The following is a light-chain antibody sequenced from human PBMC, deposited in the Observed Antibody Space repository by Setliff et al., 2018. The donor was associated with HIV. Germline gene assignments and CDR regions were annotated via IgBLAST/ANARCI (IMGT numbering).Light chain of an antibody. V-gene: IGLV3-21*04. CDR3: QVWDSSSDHYV. J-gene: IGLJ1*01. Sequence: SYELAQPPSVSVAPGKTARITCGGNNIGSKSVHWYQQKPGRAPVLVIYYDSDRPSGIPERFSGSNSGNTATLTISRVEAGDEADYYCQVWDSSSDHYVFGTGTKGTVL. CDR2: YDS. CDR1: NIGSKS.